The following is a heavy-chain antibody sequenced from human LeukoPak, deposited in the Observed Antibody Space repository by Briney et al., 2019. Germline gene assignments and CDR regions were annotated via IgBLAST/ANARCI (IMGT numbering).Heavy chain of an antibody. V-gene: IGHV3-23*01. CDR1: GFTFNDYW. D-gene: IGHD3-22*01. J-gene: IGHJ4*02. CDR3: AKDRGRHYYDSSGYFFDY. CDR2: ISGSGGST. Sequence: GGSLRLSCAASGFTFNDYWMSWVRQAPGKGLEWVSAISGSGGSTYYADSVKGRFTISRDNSKNTLYLQMNSLRAEDTAVYYCAKDRGRHYYDSSGYFFDYWGQGTLVTVSS.